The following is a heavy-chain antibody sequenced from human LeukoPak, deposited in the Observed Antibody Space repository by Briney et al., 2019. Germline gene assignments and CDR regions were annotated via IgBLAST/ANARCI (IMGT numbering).Heavy chain of an antibody. Sequence: GGPLRLSCAASGFTFSSYWMSWVRQAPGKGLEWVANIKQDGSEKYYVDSVKGRFTISRDNAKTSLYLQMNSLRAEDTAVYYCARVAVAGSYYFDYWGQGTLVTVSS. V-gene: IGHV3-7*04. CDR2: IKQDGSEK. J-gene: IGHJ4*02. D-gene: IGHD6-19*01. CDR3: ARVAVAGSYYFDY. CDR1: GFTFSSYW.